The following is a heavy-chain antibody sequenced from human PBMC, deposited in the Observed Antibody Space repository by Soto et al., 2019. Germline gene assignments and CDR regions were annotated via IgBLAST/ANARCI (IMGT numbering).Heavy chain of an antibody. J-gene: IGHJ4*02. V-gene: IGHV4-59*01. CDR2: IYYSGST. D-gene: IGHD1-26*01. Sequence: QVQLQESGPGLVKPSETLSLTCTVSGGSISSYYWSWIRQPPGKGLEWIGHIYYSGSTNYNPSLKSRVTISVDTSKNQFSLKLSSVTAADTAMYYCYGSGGNWGQETLVTVSS. CDR3: YGSGGN. CDR1: GGSISSYY.